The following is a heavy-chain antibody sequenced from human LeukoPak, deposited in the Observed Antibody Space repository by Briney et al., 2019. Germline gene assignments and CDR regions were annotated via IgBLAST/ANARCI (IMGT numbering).Heavy chain of an antibody. Sequence: PSETLSLTCAVYGGSFGGYYWSWIRQPPGKGLEWIGEINHSGSTNYNPSLKSRVTISVDTSKNQFSLKLSSVTAADTAVYYCARGEYSGSTYYFDYWGQGTLVTVSS. CDR1: GGSFGGYY. CDR3: ARGEYSGSTYYFDY. V-gene: IGHV4-34*01. J-gene: IGHJ4*02. D-gene: IGHD1-26*01. CDR2: INHSGST.